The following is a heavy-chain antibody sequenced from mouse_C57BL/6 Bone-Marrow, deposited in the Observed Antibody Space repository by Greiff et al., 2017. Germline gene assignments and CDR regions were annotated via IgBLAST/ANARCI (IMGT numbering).Heavy chain of an antibody. V-gene: IGHV1-59*01. CDR2: IDPSDSYT. CDR3: ARGRIYDYFYAMDY. D-gene: IGHD2-4*01. CDR1: GYTFTSYW. J-gene: IGHJ4*01. Sequence: QVQLQQPGAELVRPGTSVKLSCKASGYTFTSYWMHWVKQRPGQGLEWIGVIDPSDSYTNYNHKFKGKATLTVDTSSSTDYMQLSSLTSEDSAVYYCARGRIYDYFYAMDYWGQGTSVTVSS.